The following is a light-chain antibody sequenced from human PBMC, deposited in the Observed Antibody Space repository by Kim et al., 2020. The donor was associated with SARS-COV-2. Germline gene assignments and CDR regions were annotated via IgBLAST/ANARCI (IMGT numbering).Light chain of an antibody. J-gene: IGLJ3*02. Sequence: GQRATLSCSGGSSNIGTNSVSWYQQVPGTAPKLLMYSNGQRPSGVPDRFSGSKSGTSVSLAISGLQSEDEADYYCAAWDDTLNAWVFAGGTQLTVL. CDR3: AAWDDTLNAWV. CDR2: SNG. CDR1: SSNIGTNS. V-gene: IGLV1-44*01.